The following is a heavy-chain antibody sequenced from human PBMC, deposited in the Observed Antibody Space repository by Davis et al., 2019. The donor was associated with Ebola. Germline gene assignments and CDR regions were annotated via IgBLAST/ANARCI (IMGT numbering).Heavy chain of an antibody. CDR2: ISGDGTTT. CDR1: GFTFSSYW. CDR3: AKEFGSTGSSFQSYFDY. V-gene: IGHV3-74*01. D-gene: IGHD1-26*01. Sequence: PGGSLRLSCAASGFTFSSYWMHWVRQAPEKGLVWVSRISGDGTTTTYADSVKGRFTISRDNSKNTLYLQMNSLRVEDTAVYYCAKEFGSTGSSFQSYFDYWGQGTLVTVSS. J-gene: IGHJ4*02.